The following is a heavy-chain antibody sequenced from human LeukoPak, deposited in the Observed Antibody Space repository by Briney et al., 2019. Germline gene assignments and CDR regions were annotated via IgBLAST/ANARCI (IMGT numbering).Heavy chain of an antibody. CDR3: ARDALSGYSGYDWVGKAFDI. CDR1: GYTFTGYY. D-gene: IGHD5-12*01. Sequence: GASVKVSCKASGYTFTGYYMHWVRQAPGQGLEWMGWINPNSGGTNYAQKFQGRVTMTRDTSISTAYMELSRLRSDDTAVYYCARDALSGYSGYDWVGKAFDIWGQGTMVTVSS. V-gene: IGHV1-2*02. J-gene: IGHJ3*02. CDR2: INPNSGGT.